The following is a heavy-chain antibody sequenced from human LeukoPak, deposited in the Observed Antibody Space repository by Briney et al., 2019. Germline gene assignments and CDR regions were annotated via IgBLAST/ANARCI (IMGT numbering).Heavy chain of an antibody. D-gene: IGHD2-21*01. CDR2: IYSGGST. CDR3: ARDHCSADYLGVFGY. V-gene: IGHV4-4*07. CDR1: GDSISSDY. Sequence: SETLSLTCTVSGDSISSDYWSWIRQPAGKGLEWIGRIYSGGSTNYNPSLRSRVSMSVDTSKNQFSLRLSSVTAADTAVYFCARDHCSADYLGVFGYWGQGTLVTVSS. J-gene: IGHJ4*02.